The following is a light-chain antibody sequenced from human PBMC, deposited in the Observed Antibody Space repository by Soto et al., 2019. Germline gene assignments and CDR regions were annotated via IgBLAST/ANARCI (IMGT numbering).Light chain of an antibody. CDR2: AAS. Sequence: AIQMTQSPSSLSASVGDRVTITCRASQAIKNELGWYQQKPGKAPNVLIYAASTLLSGVPSRFSGAGSGTDFSLILSSLQPEDFATYYCLLDHNLPRTFGQRARLEIK. J-gene: IGKJ1*01. CDR3: LLDHNLPRT. CDR1: QAIKNE. V-gene: IGKV1-6*01.